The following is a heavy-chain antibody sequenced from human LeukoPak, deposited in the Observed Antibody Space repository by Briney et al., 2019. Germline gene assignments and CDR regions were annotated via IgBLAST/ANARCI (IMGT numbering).Heavy chain of an antibody. CDR3: ARQHSSAYYYFDY. CDR1: GGSISSYF. V-gene: IGHV4-59*08. D-gene: IGHD3-22*01. CDR2: IFYSGST. J-gene: IGHJ4*02. Sequence: SETLSLTCTVSGGSISSYFWSWMRQPPGKGLEWIGYIFYSGSTNYNPSPKSRVTISVDTSKNQFSLKLSSVTAADTAIYYCARQHSSAYYYFDYWGQGTLVTVSS.